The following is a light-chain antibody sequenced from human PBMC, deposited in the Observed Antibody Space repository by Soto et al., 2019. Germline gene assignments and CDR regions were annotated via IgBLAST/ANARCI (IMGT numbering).Light chain of an antibody. CDR3: CSYAGSYTEV. CDR2: DVS. Sequence: QSALNQPRSVSGSPGQSVTISCTGTSSDVGGYNYVSWYQQHPGKAPKLMIYDVSKRPSGVPDRFSGSKSGNTASLTISGLQAEDEADYYCCSYAGSYTEVFGGGTKLTVL. V-gene: IGLV2-11*01. CDR1: SSDVGGYNY. J-gene: IGLJ2*01.